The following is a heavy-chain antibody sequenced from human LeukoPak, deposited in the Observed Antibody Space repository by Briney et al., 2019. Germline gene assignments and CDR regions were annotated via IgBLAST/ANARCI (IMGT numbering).Heavy chain of an antibody. CDR2: INRDGGLT. J-gene: IGHJ3*01. V-gene: IGHV3-74*01. CDR3: AREEHRLAEAGTSAFDL. CDR1: GFTFSENW. D-gene: IGHD6-13*01. Sequence: GGSLRLSCVASGFTFSENWMHWVRQAPGKGLAWVSHINRDGGLTNYADSVKGRFTISRDNARNTVYLQMSSLRVEDTAIYFCAREEHRLAEAGTSAFDLGGHGTLVTVSP.